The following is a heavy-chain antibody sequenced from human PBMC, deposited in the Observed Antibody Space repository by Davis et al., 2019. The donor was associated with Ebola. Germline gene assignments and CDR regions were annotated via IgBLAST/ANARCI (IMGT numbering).Heavy chain of an antibody. J-gene: IGHJ5*02. D-gene: IGHD5-12*01. Sequence: GGSLRLSCESSGFTFSSYAMSWVRQAPGKGLEWVSAISGSGGSTYYADSVKGRFTISRDNSRNTLSLQRNSLRAEDTAVYYCAKSPGHIVPTKTGWFDPWGQGTLVTVSS. CDR3: AKSPGHIVPTKTGWFDP. CDR2: ISGSGGST. V-gene: IGHV3-23*01. CDR1: GFTFSSYA.